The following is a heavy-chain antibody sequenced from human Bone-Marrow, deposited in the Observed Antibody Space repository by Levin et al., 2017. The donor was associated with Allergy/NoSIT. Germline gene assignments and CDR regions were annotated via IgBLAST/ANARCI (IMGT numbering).Heavy chain of an antibody. D-gene: IGHD6-19*01. J-gene: IGHJ4*02. V-gene: IGHV3-30*18. CDR1: GFTFSSYG. CDR3: AKDLAVAGTEYFDY. Sequence: GGSLRLSCVASGFTFSSYGMHWVRQAPGKGLEWVAVISYDGSNKYYADSVKGRFTISRDNSKNTLYLQMKSLRAEDTAVYYCAKDLAVAGTEYFDYWGQGTLVTVSS. CDR2: ISYDGSNK.